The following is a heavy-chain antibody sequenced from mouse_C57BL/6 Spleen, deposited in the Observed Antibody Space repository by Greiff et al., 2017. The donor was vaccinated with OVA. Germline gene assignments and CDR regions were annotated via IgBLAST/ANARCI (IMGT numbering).Heavy chain of an antibody. D-gene: IGHD4-1*01. J-gene: IGHJ1*03. Sequence: QVQLQQPGAELVMPGASVKLSCKASGYTFTSYWMHWVKQRPGQGLEWIGEIDPSDSYTNYNQKFKGKSTLTVDKSSSTAYMQLSSLTSEDSAVYFCARLGPWYFDVWGTGTTVTVSS. CDR1: GYTFTSYW. CDR2: IDPSDSYT. CDR3: ARLGPWYFDV. V-gene: IGHV1-69*01.